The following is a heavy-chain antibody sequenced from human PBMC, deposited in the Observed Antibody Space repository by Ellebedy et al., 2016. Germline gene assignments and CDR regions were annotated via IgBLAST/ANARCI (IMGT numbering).Heavy chain of an antibody. CDR2: MNPESGDA. V-gene: IGHV1-8*01. CDR3: ARGPLNRDGHKLDF. J-gene: IGHJ4*02. D-gene: IGHD5-24*01. CDR1: GYTFTNYE. Sequence: ASVKVSCXASGYTFTNYEINWVRQATGQGLEWVGWMNPESGDAGSAQEFLGRVTMTRDISISTAYIEVTTLRSEDTGVYYCARGPLNRDGHKLDFWGQGSLVTVSS.